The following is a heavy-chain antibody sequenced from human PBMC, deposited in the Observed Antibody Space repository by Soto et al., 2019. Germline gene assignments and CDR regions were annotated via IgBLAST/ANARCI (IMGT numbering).Heavy chain of an antibody. J-gene: IGHJ6*02. Sequence: PGGSLRLSCVASGFTFSSYDMYWVRQVTGKGLEWVSFIDTSGATYYPGSVKGRFTLSRENAKNSVYLQMNSLRAGDTAVYYCARALTTVSTFYGMDVWGQGTTVTVS. CDR2: IDTSGAT. CDR1: GFTFSSYD. CDR3: ARALTTVSTFYGMDV. V-gene: IGHV3-13*01. D-gene: IGHD4-4*01.